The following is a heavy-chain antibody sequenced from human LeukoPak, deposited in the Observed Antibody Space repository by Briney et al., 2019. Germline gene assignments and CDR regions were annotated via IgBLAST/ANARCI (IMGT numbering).Heavy chain of an antibody. Sequence: ASVKVSCKASGYTFTGDYMHWVRQAPGQGLERMGQINPNSGGTNYAQKFQGRVTMTRDTSISTAYMELSRLRSDDTAVYYCARGTYYGNRYYFDYWGQGTLITVSS. D-gene: IGHD4-17*01. V-gene: IGHV1-2*06. CDR3: ARGTYYGNRYYFDY. CDR1: GYTFTGDY. CDR2: INPNSGGT. J-gene: IGHJ4*02.